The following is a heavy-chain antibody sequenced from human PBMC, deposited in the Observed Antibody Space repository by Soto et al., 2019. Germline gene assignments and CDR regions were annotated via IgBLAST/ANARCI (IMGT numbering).Heavy chain of an antibody. Sequence: EVQLVESGGGLVKPGGSLRLSCAASGFTFSSYSMNWVRQAPGKGLEWVSSISSSSSYIYYADSVKGRFTISRDNAKNSLYLQMNSLRAEDTAVYYCALDKSSSSNWFDPWGQGTLVTVSS. CDR1: GFTFSSYS. D-gene: IGHD6-13*01. CDR2: ISSSSSYI. J-gene: IGHJ5*02. CDR3: ALDKSSSSNWFDP. V-gene: IGHV3-21*01.